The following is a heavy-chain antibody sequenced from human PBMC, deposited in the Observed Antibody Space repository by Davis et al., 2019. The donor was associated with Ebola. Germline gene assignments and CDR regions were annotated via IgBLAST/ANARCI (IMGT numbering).Heavy chain of an antibody. D-gene: IGHD3-3*01. CDR2: ISGSGGST. J-gene: IGHJ4*02. CDR3: ASRDFWRNGDY. CDR1: GFTFSVYG. Sequence: GGSLRPSCPASGFTFSVYGMSWVRQAPGKGLEWVSAISGSGGSTYYADSVKGRFTTSRDNVKNSLYLQMNSLRAEDTAVYYCASRDFWRNGDYWGQGTLVTVSS. V-gene: IGHV3-23*01.